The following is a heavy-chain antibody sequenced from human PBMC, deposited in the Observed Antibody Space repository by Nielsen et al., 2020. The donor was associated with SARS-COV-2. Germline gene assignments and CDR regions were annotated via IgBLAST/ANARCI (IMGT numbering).Heavy chain of an antibody. V-gene: IGHV3-7*01. CDR1: GFTFSSLW. CDR3: ARDWSRAFDV. J-gene: IGHJ3*01. CDR2: IKPDGSEK. Sequence: GGVLSLSCAASGFTFSSLWMSWVRQVPGKGLEWVADIKPDGSEKVYVDSVKGRFNISRDNAKNSMSLQMNSLRVEDTAVYYCARDWSRAFDVWGQGTMVTVSS.